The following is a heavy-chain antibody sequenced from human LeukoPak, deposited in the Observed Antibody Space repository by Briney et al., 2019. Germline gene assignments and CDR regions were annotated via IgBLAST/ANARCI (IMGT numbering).Heavy chain of an antibody. Sequence: SETLSLTCTVSGVSIPNYYWSWIRQPAGKGLEWIGRIYTSGSTDYNPSLKSRVTMSVDTSKNQFSLKLSPVTAADTAVYYCARADYSSTWSHDYYYMDVWGKGTTVTVSS. CDR2: IYTSGST. V-gene: IGHV4-4*07. J-gene: IGHJ6*03. CDR1: GVSIPNYY. D-gene: IGHD6-13*01. CDR3: ARADYSSTWSHDYYYMDV.